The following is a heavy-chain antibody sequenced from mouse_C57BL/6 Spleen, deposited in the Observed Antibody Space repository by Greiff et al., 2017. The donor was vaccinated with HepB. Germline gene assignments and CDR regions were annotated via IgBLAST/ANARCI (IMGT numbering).Heavy chain of an antibody. J-gene: IGHJ2*01. D-gene: IGHD2-1*01. Sequence: QVQLQQPGAELVKPGASVKLSCKASGYTFTSYWMQWVKQRPGQGLEWIGEIDPSDSYTNYNQKFKGKATLTVDTSSSTAYMQLSSLTSEDSAAYYCARSNYGNYYFDYWGQGTTLTVSS. CDR1: GYTFTSYW. V-gene: IGHV1-50*01. CDR3: ARSNYGNYYFDY. CDR2: IDPSDSYT.